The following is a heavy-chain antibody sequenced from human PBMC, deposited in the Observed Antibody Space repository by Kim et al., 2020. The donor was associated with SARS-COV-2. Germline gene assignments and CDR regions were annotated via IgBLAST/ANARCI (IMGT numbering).Heavy chain of an antibody. Sequence: SETLSLTCTVSGGSISSYYWSWIRQPPGKGLEWIGYIYYSGSTNYNPSLKSRVTISVDTSKNQFSLKLSSVTAADTAVYYCARDQSFLAAAGTGGAWFDPWGQGTLVTVSS. D-gene: IGHD6-13*01. CDR2: IYYSGST. V-gene: IGHV4-59*13. CDR3: ARDQSFLAAAGTGGAWFDP. CDR1: GGSISSYY. J-gene: IGHJ5*02.